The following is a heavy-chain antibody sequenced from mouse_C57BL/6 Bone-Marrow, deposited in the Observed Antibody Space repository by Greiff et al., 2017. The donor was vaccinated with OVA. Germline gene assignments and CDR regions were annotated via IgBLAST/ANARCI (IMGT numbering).Heavy chain of an antibody. CDR2: ISSGGSYP. CDR1: GFTFSSYG. V-gene: IGHV5-6*01. J-gene: IGHJ4*01. CDR3: ARPRGAMDY. Sequence: EVKVVESGGDLVKPGGSLKLSCAASGFTFSSYGMSWVRQTPDKRLEWVATISSGGSYPYYPDSVKGRFTISRDNAKNTLYLQMSSLKSEDTAMYYCARPRGAMDYWGQGTSVTVSS.